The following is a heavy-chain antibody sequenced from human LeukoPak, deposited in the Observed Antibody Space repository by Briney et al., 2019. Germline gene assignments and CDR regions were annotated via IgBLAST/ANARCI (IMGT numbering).Heavy chain of an antibody. CDR2: IYYSGST. J-gene: IGHJ3*02. D-gene: IGHD3-22*01. CDR3: ARGKTYYDISKDAFDI. CDR1: GGSISSGGYY. Sequence: SETLSLICTVSGGSISSGGYYWSWIRQHPGKGLEWIGYIYYSGSTYYNPSLKSRVTISVDTSKNQFSLKLSSVTAADTAVYYCARGKTYYDISKDAFDIWGQGTMVTVSS. V-gene: IGHV4-31*03.